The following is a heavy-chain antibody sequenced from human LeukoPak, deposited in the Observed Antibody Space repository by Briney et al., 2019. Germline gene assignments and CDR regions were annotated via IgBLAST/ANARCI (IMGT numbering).Heavy chain of an antibody. D-gene: IGHD3-22*01. V-gene: IGHV4-4*07. Sequence: SETLSLTCTVSGGSISSYYWSWIRQPAGKGLEWIGRIYTSGSTNYNPSLKSRVTMSVDTSKNQFSLKLSSVTAADTAVYYCARDRFDSSGYYYMDVWGKGTTVTISS. CDR2: IYTSGST. CDR3: ARDRFDSSGYYYMDV. CDR1: GGSISSYY. J-gene: IGHJ6*03.